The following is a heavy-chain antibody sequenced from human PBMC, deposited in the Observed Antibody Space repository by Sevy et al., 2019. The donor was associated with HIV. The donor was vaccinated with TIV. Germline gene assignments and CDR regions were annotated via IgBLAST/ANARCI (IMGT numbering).Heavy chain of an antibody. CDR2: INTNTGNP. D-gene: IGHD3-22*01. CDR1: GYTFTNYA. Sequence: ASVKVSCKASGYTFTNYAMNWVRQAPGQGLEWMGWINTNTGNPTNAQGFTGQFVFSLDTSVNTAYLQINSLKAEDTAVYYYARRGFSGYYFDYWGQGSLVTVSS. J-gene: IGHJ4*02. V-gene: IGHV7-4-1*02. CDR3: ARRGFSGYYFDY.